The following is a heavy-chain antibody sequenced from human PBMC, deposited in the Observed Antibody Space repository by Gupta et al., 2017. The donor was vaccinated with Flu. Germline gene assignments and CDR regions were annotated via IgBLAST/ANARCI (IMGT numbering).Heavy chain of an antibody. CDR3: ARVFRGYYYMDV. V-gene: IGHV3-11*01. J-gene: IGHJ6*03. CDR2: ISSSRKTI. Sequence: IRQAPGKGLEWVSYISSSRKTIYYADSVKGRFTISRDDAKDSLYLEMNSLRAEDTAVYYCARVFRGYYYMDVWGKGTTVTVSS.